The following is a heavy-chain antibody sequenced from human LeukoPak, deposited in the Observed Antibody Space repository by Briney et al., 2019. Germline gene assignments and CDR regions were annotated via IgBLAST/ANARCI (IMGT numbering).Heavy chain of an antibody. CDR2: TNPNSGGT. V-gene: IGHV1-2*02. Sequence: GASVKVSCKASGYTFIGYYIHWVRQSPGQGLEWMGWTNPNSGGTNYAQKFQGRVTMTRDTSISTAYMELSRLRSDDTAVYYCAVISHCSGGSCYSEDYWGQGTLVTVSS. CDR1: GYTFIGYY. D-gene: IGHD2-15*01. CDR3: AVISHCSGGSCYSEDY. J-gene: IGHJ4*02.